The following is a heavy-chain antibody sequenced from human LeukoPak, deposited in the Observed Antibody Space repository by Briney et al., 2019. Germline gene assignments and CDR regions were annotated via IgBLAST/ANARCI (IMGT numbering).Heavy chain of an antibody. CDR1: GFTVSSNY. J-gene: IGHJ4*02. D-gene: IGHD3-16*01. V-gene: IGHV3-66*01. CDR3: AREDYALPDY. CDR2: IYSGGST. Sequence: GGSLRLSCAASGFTVSSNYMSWVRQAPGKGLEWVSVIYSGGSTYYADSVKGRFTISRDNSKNTLYLQLNSLRAEDTAVYYCAREDYALPDYWGQGTLVTVSS.